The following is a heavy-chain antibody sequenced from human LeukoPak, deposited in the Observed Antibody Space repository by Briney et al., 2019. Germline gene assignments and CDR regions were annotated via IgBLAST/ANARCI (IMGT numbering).Heavy chain of an antibody. V-gene: IGHV3-21*04. D-gene: IGHD4-23*01. Sequence: GGSLRLSCAVSGFTLSSYSMNWVRQAPGRGLEWVSSISSSSSHIYYADSVKGRFTISRDNAKNSLYLQMNSLRAEDTAVYYCAKSAMVVTPVPDDFDYWGQGTLVTVSS. CDR2: ISSSSSHI. CDR3: AKSAMVVTPVPDDFDY. J-gene: IGHJ4*02. CDR1: GFTLSSYS.